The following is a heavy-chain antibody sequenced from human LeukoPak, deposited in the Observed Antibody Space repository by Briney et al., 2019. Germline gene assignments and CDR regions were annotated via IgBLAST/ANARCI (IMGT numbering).Heavy chain of an antibody. J-gene: IGHJ3*02. CDR2: ISSNGGST. Sequence: GRSLRLPCAASGFTFSSYAMHWVRQAPGKGLEYVSAISSNGGSTYYANSVKGRFTISRDNSKNTLYLQMGSLRAEDMAVYYCAREHSSGWYEDAFDIWGQGTMVTVSS. V-gene: IGHV3-64*01. CDR1: GFTFSSYA. CDR3: AREHSSGWYEDAFDI. D-gene: IGHD6-19*01.